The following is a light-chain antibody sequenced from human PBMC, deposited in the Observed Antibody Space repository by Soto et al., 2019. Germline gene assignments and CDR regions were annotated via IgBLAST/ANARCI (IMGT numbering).Light chain of an antibody. J-gene: IGLJ2*01. V-gene: IGLV2-14*01. CDR2: EVS. Sequence: QSALTQPASGSGSPGQSITISCTGTSSDVGNYKYVSWYQQHPGKAPKLMIYEVSNRPSGVSNRFSGSKSGNTASLTISGLQAEDETDYYCGSYTSSTTLVLFGGGTKLTVL. CDR1: SSDVGNYKY. CDR3: GSYTSSTTLVL.